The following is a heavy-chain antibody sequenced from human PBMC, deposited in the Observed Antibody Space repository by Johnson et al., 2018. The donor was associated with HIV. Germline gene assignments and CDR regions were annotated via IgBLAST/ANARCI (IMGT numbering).Heavy chain of an antibody. CDR3: ARLTWDQNRGWDAFDI. D-gene: IGHD1-26*01. Sequence: VESGGGVVQPGRSLRLSCAASGFTFSSYGMHWVRQAPGKGLEWLAVISYDGSNKYYGDSVKGRFTISREHSKNTLYLQMNSLRAEDTAVYYCARLTWDQNRGWDAFDIWGQGTMVTVSS. V-gene: IGHV3-30*03. CDR1: GFTFSSYG. CDR2: ISYDGSNK. J-gene: IGHJ3*02.